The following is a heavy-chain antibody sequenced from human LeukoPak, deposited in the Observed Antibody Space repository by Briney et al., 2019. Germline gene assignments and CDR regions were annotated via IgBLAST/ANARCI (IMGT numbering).Heavy chain of an antibody. CDR1: GFTFSSYS. CDR2: ISSSSSTI. J-gene: IGHJ5*02. CDR3: ARGPIVVVPAAAYNWFDP. Sequence: PGGSLRLSCAASGFTFSSYSMNWARQAPGKGLEWVSYISSSSSTIYYADSVKGRFTISRDNAKNSLYLQMNSLRDEDTAVYYCARGPIVVVPAAAYNWFDPWGQGTLVTVSS. V-gene: IGHV3-48*02. D-gene: IGHD2-2*01.